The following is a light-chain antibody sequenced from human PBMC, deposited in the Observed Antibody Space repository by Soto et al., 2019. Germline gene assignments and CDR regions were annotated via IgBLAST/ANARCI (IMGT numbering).Light chain of an antibody. CDR2: AAS. CDR3: QQSYSTPPWT. CDR1: QSISIY. J-gene: IGKJ1*01. Sequence: DIQMTQSSSSLSASVGDRVTITCRASQSISIYLNWYQQKPGKAPKLLIYAASTLQSGVPSRFSGSGSGTDFTLTINSLQPEDFASYYCQQSYSTPPWTFGQGTKVEIK. V-gene: IGKV1-39*01.